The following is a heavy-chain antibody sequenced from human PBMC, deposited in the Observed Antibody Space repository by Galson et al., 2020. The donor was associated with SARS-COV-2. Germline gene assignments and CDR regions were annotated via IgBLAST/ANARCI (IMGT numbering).Heavy chain of an antibody. V-gene: IGHV1-69*13. J-gene: IGHJ3*02. CDR2: IIPIFGTA. CDR3: ARDRGTVVFENNAFDI. CDR1: GGTFSSYA. Sequence: SVKVSCKASGGTFSSYAISWVRQAPGQGLEWMGGIIPIFGTANYAQMFQGRVTITADESTSTAYMELSSLRSEDTAVYYCARDRGTVVFENNAFDIWGQGTMVTVSS. D-gene: IGHD2-15*01.